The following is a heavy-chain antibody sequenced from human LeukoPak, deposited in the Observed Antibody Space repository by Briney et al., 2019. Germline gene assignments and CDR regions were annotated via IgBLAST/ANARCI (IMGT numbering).Heavy chain of an antibody. CDR1: GGSFSGYY. J-gene: IGHJ4*02. Sequence: SETLSLTCAVYGGSFSGYYWSWIRQPPGKGLEWIGYIYYSGSTNYNPSLKSRVTISVDTSKNQFSLKLSSVTAADTAVYYCARTAPFGSTSCFDYWGQGTLVTVSS. CDR3: ARTAPFGSTSCFDY. D-gene: IGHD2-2*01. V-gene: IGHV4-59*08. CDR2: IYYSGST.